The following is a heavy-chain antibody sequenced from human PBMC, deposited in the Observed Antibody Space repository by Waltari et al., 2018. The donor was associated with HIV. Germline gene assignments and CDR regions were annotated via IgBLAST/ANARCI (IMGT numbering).Heavy chain of an antibody. CDR2: VNPKNGVA. D-gene: IGHD1-1*01. CDR3: VRGGTHP. Sequence: QEQLVQSGAEVKKPGASVKVSCKASGYSFNDDYIHWIRQAPGQGLESVGWVNPKNGVAHYAQKFEGRVTISSDTSSRTVYMDFRRLTSDDTAVFYCVRGGTHPWGQGTLITVSS. J-gene: IGHJ5*02. V-gene: IGHV1-2*02. CDR1: GYSFNDDY.